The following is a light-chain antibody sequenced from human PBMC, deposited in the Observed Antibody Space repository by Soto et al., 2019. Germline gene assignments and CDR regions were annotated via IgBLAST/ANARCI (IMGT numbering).Light chain of an antibody. CDR3: QQYGSSSYT. CDR1: QSISSSY. J-gene: IGKJ2*01. Sequence: EIVLTQSPGTLSLSPGERATLSCRASQSISSSYLAWYQQKPGQAPRLLIYAASSRATGLPDRFSGNGSGTDFTLTISRLEPEDFAVYYCQQYGSSSYTFGQGTQLEIK. CDR2: AAS. V-gene: IGKV3-20*01.